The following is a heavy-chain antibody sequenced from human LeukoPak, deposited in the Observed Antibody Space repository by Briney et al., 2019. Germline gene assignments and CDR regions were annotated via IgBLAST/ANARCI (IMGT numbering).Heavy chain of an antibody. CDR2: ISSSSSYI. CDR3: AKDPYRVVVATGNYLDP. CDR1: GFTFSSYS. D-gene: IGHD2-21*01. Sequence: GGSLRLSCAASGFTFSSYSMNWVRQAPGKGLEWVSSISSSSSYIYYADSVKGRFTISRDNSKNTLYLQMNSLRVEDTAVYYCAKDPYRVVVATGNYLDPWGQGTLVTVSA. V-gene: IGHV3-21*01. J-gene: IGHJ5*02.